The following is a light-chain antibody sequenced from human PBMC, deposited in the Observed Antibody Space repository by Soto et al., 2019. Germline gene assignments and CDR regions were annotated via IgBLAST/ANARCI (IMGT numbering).Light chain of an antibody. J-gene: IGLJ1*01. V-gene: IGLV2-14*03. CDR3: SSFTSSSALVI. CDR2: DVS. CDR1: SSDVGGYNY. Sequence: QSALTQPASVSGSPGQSITISCTGSSSDVGGYNYVSWYQHHPGKAPKVMIYDVSNRPSGISSRFSGSKSGNTASLTISGLQAEDEAEYYCSSFTSSSALVIFGAGTKVTVL.